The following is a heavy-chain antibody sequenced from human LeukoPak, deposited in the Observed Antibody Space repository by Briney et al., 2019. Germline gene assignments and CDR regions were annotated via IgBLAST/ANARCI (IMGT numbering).Heavy chain of an antibody. D-gene: IGHD6-13*01. J-gene: IGHJ4*02. Sequence: GGSLRLSCAASGFTFSSNYMSWVRQAPGKGLEWVSFISSSRSYIYYADSVKGRFTISRDNAKNSLYLQMNSLRAEDTAVYYCARFIAAPYYFDYWGRGTLVTVSS. CDR2: ISSSRSYI. V-gene: IGHV3-21*01. CDR1: GFTFSSNY. CDR3: ARFIAAPYYFDY.